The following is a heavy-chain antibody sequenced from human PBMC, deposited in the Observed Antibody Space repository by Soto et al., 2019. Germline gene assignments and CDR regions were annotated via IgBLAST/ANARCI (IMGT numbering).Heavy chain of an antibody. D-gene: IGHD3-22*01. CDR2: IHYSGGATYSP. CDR3: ARVPIYYQDFIGYQPFQP. Sequence: QVQLQESGPGLVEPSQTLSLICTVSGASIISDGYYWTWIRQHPGKGLEWLGYIHYSGGATYSPSYKPSLNIRIDISVDTSTRLFSMNLTSVSAADTAVYYCARVPIYYQDFIGYQPFQPRGQGTLVTVSS. V-gene: IGHV4-31*03. J-gene: IGHJ5*02. CDR1: GASIISDGYY.